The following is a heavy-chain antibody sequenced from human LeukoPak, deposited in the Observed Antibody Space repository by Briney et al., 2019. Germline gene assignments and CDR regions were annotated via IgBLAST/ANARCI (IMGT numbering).Heavy chain of an antibody. D-gene: IGHD3-22*01. Sequence: GGSLRLSCAASGFTFSSYSMNWVRQAPGKGLEWVSYISSNSSTIYYADSVKGRFTISRDNAKNSLYLQMNSLRAEDTAVYYCARVYSSGYPLQHWGQGTLVTVSS. CDR3: ARVYSSGYPLQH. V-gene: IGHV3-48*01. CDR2: ISSNSSTI. CDR1: GFTFSSYS. J-gene: IGHJ1*01.